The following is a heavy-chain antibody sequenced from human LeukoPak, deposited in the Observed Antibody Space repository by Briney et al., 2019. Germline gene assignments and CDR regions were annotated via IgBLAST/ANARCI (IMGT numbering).Heavy chain of an antibody. CDR1: GFTFSSYA. CDR2: ISGSGGST. V-gene: IGHV3-23*01. J-gene: IGHJ4*02. CDR3: ATPWNGDYVGFDY. D-gene: IGHD4-17*01. Sequence: GGSLRLSCAASGFTFSSYAMSWVRQAPGKGLEWVSAISGSGGSTYYADSVKGRFTISRDNSKNTLCLQMNSLRAEDTAVYYCATPWNGDYVGFDYWGQGTLVTVSS.